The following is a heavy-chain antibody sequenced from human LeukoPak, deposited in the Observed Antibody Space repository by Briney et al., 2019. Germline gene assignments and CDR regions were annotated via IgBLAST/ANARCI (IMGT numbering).Heavy chain of an antibody. CDR3: ARDGRITIFGVVHDALDI. D-gene: IGHD3-3*01. V-gene: IGHV4-4*07. CDR1: GGSISSYY. J-gene: IGHJ3*02. CDR2: IYTSGST. Sequence: SETLSLTCTVSGGSISSYYWSWIRQPAGKGLEWIGRIYTSGSTNYNPSLKSRVTMSVDTSKNQFSLKLSSVTAADTAVYYCARDGRITIFGVVHDALDIWGQGTMVTVSS.